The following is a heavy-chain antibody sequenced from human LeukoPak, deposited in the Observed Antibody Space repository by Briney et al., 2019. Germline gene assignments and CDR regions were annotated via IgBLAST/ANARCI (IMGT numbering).Heavy chain of an antibody. Sequence: SETLSLTCTVTGGSISSYYWNWIRHPPGKGLEWIGYIYYSGTTNYNPSLKGRVTLSVDTSKNQFSLKLSSVTAADTAVYYCAREKDYGSGSYFDYWGQGTLVTVSS. CDR3: AREKDYGSGSYFDY. V-gene: IGHV4-59*01. D-gene: IGHD3-10*01. CDR2: IYYSGTT. J-gene: IGHJ4*02. CDR1: GGSISSYY.